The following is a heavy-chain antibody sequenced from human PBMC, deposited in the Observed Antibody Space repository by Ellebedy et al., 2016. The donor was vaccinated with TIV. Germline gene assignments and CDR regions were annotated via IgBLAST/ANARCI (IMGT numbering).Heavy chain of an antibody. J-gene: IGHJ6*02. CDR1: GFTFSSYS. D-gene: IGHD2-8*02. CDR2: FSGAGPNT. V-gene: IGHV3-64*01. Sequence: GESLKISXTTSGFTFSSYSMYCVRQAPGMGLESVSAFSGAGPNTYYARSVQGRFTISRDNSKNTLYLQMDSLRDEDMAVYYCARGDTPTGYYGLDVWGQGTTVTVSS. CDR3: ARGDTPTGYYGLDV.